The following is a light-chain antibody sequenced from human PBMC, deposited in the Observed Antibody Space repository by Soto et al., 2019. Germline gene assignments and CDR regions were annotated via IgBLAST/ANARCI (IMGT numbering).Light chain of an antibody. CDR3: QQLNTFPIT. CDR1: QSISSY. Sequence: DIQMTQSPSSLSASVGDRVTITCRASQSISSYLNWYQQKPGKAPKLLIYAASTLQDEVPSRFSGSGSGTEFTLTISSLQPEDFATYYCQQLNTFPITFGQGTRLEIK. CDR2: AAS. V-gene: IGKV1-9*01. J-gene: IGKJ5*01.